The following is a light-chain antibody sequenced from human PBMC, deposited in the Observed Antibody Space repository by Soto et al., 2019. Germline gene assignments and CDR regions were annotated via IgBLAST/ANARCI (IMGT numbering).Light chain of an antibody. CDR3: NSYTSSSTLV. V-gene: IGLV2-14*01. CDR2: EVS. J-gene: IGLJ2*01. Sequence: QSALTQPASVSGSPGQSITISCSGTSNDVGGYDYVSWYQQHPGKAPKLVIYEVSNRPSWVSNRFSGSKSGKTASLTISGLQPEDEADYYCNSYTSSSTLVFGGGTQLTVL. CDR1: SNDVGGYDY.